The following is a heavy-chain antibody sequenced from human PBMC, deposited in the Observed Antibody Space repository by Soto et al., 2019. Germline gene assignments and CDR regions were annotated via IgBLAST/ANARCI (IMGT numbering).Heavy chain of an antibody. J-gene: IGHJ5*02. CDR1: GYTFIDYY. V-gene: IGHV1-2*02. CDR2: INPNSGGT. CDR3: ARGSRKLRFFDP. Sequence: ASATLACGYYGYTFIDYYTHGVRQAPGQGLDWMVWINPNSGGTNYAKKFQGRVTMTRDTSINTAYMELSRLRSEETAVYHCARGSRKLRFFDPWGQGSLVTVTS.